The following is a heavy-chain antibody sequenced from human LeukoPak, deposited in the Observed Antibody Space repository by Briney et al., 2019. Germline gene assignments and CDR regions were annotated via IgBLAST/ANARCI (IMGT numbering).Heavy chain of an antibody. V-gene: IGHV1-69*05. CDR3: ARKYCSGGSCYPVYYYYGMDV. CDR1: GGTFSSYA. J-gene: IGHJ6*02. CDR2: IIPIFGTA. D-gene: IGHD2-15*01. Sequence: ASVKVSCKASGGTFSSYAISWVRQAPGQGLEWMGGIIPIFGTANYAQKFQGRVTITTDESTSTAYMELSSLRSEDTAVYYCARKYCSGGSCYPVYYYYGMDVWGQGTTVTVSS.